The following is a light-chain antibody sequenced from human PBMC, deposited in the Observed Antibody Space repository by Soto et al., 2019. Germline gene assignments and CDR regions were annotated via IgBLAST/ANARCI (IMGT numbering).Light chain of an antibody. J-gene: IGLJ2*01. CDR3: SSFARGDNPHVL. Sequence: QSVLTQPPSASGSPGQSVTISCTGTSSDVAGSDYVSWYQQHPGKAPKLIIYEVTKRPAGVPDRFSDSKSGNTASLTVSGLQADDESYYYCSSFARGDNPHVLFGGGTKVTVL. V-gene: IGLV2-8*01. CDR2: EVT. CDR1: SSDVAGSDY.